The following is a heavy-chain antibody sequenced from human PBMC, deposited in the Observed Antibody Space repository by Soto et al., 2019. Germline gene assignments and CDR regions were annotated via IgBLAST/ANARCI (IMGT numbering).Heavy chain of an antibody. CDR2: IYYSGST. CDR3: ARDSPTLYYYDSSGYRTFDY. Sequence: SETLSLTCTVSGGSVSSGSYYWSWIRQPPGKGLEWIGYIYYSGSTNYNPSLKSRVTISVDTSKNQFSLKLSSVTAADTAVYYCARDSPTLYYYDSSGYRTFDYWGQGTLVTVSS. CDR1: GGSVSSGSYY. J-gene: IGHJ4*02. V-gene: IGHV4-61*01. D-gene: IGHD3-22*01.